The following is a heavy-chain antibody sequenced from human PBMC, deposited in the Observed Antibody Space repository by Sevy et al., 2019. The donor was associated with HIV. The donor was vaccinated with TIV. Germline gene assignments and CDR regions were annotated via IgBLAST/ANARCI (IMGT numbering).Heavy chain of an antibody. CDR3: ARALVMYYYDSSGWGWFDP. D-gene: IGHD3-22*01. V-gene: IGHV4-30-2*01. Sequence: SETLSLTCAVSGGSISSGGYSWSWIRQPPGKGLEWIGYIYHSGSTYYNPSLKSRVTISVDRSKNQFSLKLSSVTAADTAVYYCARALVMYYYDSSGWGWFDPWGQRTLVTVSS. CDR2: IYHSGST. J-gene: IGHJ5*02. CDR1: GGSISSGGYS.